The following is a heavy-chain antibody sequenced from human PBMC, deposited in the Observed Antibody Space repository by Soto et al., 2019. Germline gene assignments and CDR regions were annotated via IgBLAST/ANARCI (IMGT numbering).Heavy chain of an antibody. D-gene: IGHD1-1*01. Sequence: PSVKVSCKASGYTFTGYYMHWVRQAPGQGLEWMGWINPNSGGTNYAQKFQGWVTMTRDTSISTAYMELSRLRSDDTAVYYCARDIGTAHATYGMDVWGQGTTVTVSS. V-gene: IGHV1-2*04. CDR2: INPNSGGT. CDR3: ARDIGTAHATYGMDV. CDR1: GYTFTGYY. J-gene: IGHJ6*02.